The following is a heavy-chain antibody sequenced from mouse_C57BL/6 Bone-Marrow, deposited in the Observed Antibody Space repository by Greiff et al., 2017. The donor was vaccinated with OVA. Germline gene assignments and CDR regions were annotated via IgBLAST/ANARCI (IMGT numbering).Heavy chain of an antibody. CDR3: ARCVTTVVATSFDY. CDR2: IDPSDSYT. D-gene: IGHD1-1*01. CDR1: GYTFTSYW. Sequence: QVQLKQPGAELVKPGASVKLSCKASGYTFTSYWMQWVKQRPGQGLEWIGEIDPSDSYTNYNQKFKGKATLTVDTSSSTAYMQLSSLTSEDSAVYYCARCVTTVVATSFDYWGQGTTLTVSS. V-gene: IGHV1-50*01. J-gene: IGHJ2*01.